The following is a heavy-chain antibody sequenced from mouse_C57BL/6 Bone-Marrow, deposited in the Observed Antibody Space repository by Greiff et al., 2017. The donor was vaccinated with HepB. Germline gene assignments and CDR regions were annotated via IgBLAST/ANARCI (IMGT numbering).Heavy chain of an antibody. CDR1: GYTFTDYY. CDR2: INPNNGGT. CDR3: ARDDSSGYDAMDY. Sequence: EVQLQQSGPELVKPGASVKISCKASGYTFTDYYMNWVKQSHGKSLEWIGDINPNNGGTSYNQKFKGKATLTVDKSSSTAYMELRILTSEDAAVYYCARDDSSGYDAMDYWGQGTSVTVSS. V-gene: IGHV1-26*01. D-gene: IGHD3-2*02. J-gene: IGHJ4*01.